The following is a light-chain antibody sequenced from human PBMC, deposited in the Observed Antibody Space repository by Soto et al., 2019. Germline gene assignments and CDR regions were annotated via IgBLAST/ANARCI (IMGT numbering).Light chain of an antibody. V-gene: IGLV2-14*01. J-gene: IGLJ1*01. Sequence: QSVLTQPASVSGSLGQSITISCTGTSSDVGGYNYVSWYQHHPGKAPKLLIYEVSYRPSGVSDRFSGSKSANTASLTISGLQAEDEDDYYCSSYTSGSLRVFGTGTKV. CDR2: EVS. CDR1: SSDVGGYNY. CDR3: SSYTSGSLRV.